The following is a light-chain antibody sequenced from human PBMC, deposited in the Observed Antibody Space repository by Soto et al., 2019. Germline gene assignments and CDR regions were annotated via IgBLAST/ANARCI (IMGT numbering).Light chain of an antibody. CDR2: AAS. CDR1: QSISSY. Sequence: DIQMTQSPSSLSASVGDRVTITCRASQSISSYLNWYQQKPGKAPKLPIYAASSLQSGVPSRFSGSGSGTDFTLTISSLQPEDFATYYCQQLNSYPLTFGGGTK. J-gene: IGKJ4*01. V-gene: IGKV1-39*01. CDR3: QQLNSYPLT.